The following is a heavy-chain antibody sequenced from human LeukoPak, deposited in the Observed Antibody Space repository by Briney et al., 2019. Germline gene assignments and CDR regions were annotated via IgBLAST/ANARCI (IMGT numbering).Heavy chain of an antibody. D-gene: IGHD2-15*01. CDR3: VKEGYSHISNYFDG. CDR2: ISGDGVST. V-gene: IGHV3-43*02. CDR1: GFMFDDYA. Sequence: PGGSLRLSCAASGFMFDDYALHWVRQGPGKGLEWVSLISGDGVSTFYADSVKGRFTISRDNSKNSLSLQMNSLTAEDTALYYCVKEGYSHISNYFDGWGQGILVTVSS. J-gene: IGHJ4*02.